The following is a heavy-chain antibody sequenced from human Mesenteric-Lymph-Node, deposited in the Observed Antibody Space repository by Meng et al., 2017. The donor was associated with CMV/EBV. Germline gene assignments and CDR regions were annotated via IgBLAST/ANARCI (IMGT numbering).Heavy chain of an antibody. CDR3: AKGFCSSTSCYNWFDP. CDR1: GYSFTNYA. CDR2: INAGNDNT. V-gene: IGHV1-3*01. D-gene: IGHD2-2*01. J-gene: IGHJ5*02. Sequence: SGYSFTNYAIHWVRQAPGQRLEWMGWINAGNDNTKYSQNFQGRVTITRDPSASTAYMELNRLRSEDTAVYYCAKGFCSSTSCYNWFDPWGQGTLVTVSS.